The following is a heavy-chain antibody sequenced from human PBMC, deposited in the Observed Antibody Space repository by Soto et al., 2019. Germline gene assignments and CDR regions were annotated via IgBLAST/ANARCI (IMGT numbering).Heavy chain of an antibody. J-gene: IGHJ4*02. CDR3: AKDRRAGGNYGFYSDF. D-gene: IGHD1-7*01. CDR2: SSATGAGT. Sequence: EVQLLESGGGLVQPGGSLRLSCAASGFTFSSYGMTWVRQAPGKGLEWVSFSSATGAGTYYADSVKGRFTISRDNSKNTLYLQMTSLRADETAVYYWAKDRRAGGNYGFYSDFWGQGALVIVSS. V-gene: IGHV3-23*01. CDR1: GFTFSSYG.